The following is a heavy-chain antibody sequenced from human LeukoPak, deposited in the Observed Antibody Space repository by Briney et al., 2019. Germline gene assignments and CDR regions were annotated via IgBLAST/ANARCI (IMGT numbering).Heavy chain of an antibody. CDR3: ARDFWSGYYTED. V-gene: IGHV3-48*04. Sequence: SGGSLRLSCEFSGIIFSTYAMNWVRQAPGKGLEWISYISGSSSGSTSITQYADSVKGRFTISRDNAKNSLHLQMDSLSAEYTAVYYCARDFWSGYYTEDWGQGALVIVSS. CDR1: GIIFSTYA. J-gene: IGHJ4*02. D-gene: IGHD3-3*01. CDR2: ISGSSSGSTSIT.